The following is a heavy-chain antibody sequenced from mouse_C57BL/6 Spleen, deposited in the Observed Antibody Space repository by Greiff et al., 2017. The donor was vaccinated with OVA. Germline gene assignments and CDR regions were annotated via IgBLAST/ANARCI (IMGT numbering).Heavy chain of an antibody. CDR2: IRNKANGYTT. CDR1: GFTFTDYY. Sequence: EVMLVESGGGLVQPGGSLSLSCAASGFTFTDYYMSWVRQPPGKALEWLGFIRNKANGYTTEYSASVKGRFTISRDNSQSILYLQMNALRAEDSATYYCARYGSTGTFAYWGQGTLVTVSA. V-gene: IGHV7-3*01. CDR3: ARYGSTGTFAY. J-gene: IGHJ3*01. D-gene: IGHD4-1*01.